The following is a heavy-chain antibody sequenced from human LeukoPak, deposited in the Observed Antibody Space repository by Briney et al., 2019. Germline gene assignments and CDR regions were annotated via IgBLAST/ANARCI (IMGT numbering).Heavy chain of an antibody. D-gene: IGHD4-17*01. CDR2: IYYGGST. V-gene: IGHV4-39*01. J-gene: IGHJ4*02. Sequence: GSLRLSCAVSGFTFSTYAMSWVRQAPGKGLEWIGSIYYGGSTYYNPSLKSRVTISVDTSKNQFSLKLSSVTAADTAVYYCARRSYGDFVDYWGQGTLVTVSS. CDR3: ARRSYGDFVDY. CDR1: GFTFSTYA.